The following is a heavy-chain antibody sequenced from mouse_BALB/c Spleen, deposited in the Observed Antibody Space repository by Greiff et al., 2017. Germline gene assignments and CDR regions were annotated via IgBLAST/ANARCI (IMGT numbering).Heavy chain of an antibody. CDR2: ISSGGGST. CDR3: ARHEGITTDAMDY. CDR1: GFAFSSYD. Sequence: EVKLVESGGGLVKPGGSLKLSCAASGFAFSSYDMSWVRQTPEKRLEWVAYISSGGGSTYYPDTVKGRFTISRDNAKNTLYLQMSSLKSEDTAMYYCARHEGITTDAMDYWGQGTSVTVSS. V-gene: IGHV5-12-1*01. D-gene: IGHD2-4*01. J-gene: IGHJ4*01.